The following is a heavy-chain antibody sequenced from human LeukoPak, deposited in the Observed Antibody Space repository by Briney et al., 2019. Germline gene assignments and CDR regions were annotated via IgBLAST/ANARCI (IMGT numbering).Heavy chain of an antibody. CDR3: ARDSLWFGESFSYFYMDV. V-gene: IGHV4-4*07. Sequence: SGTLSLTCTVSHDSLSSYYWSWIGQPAGKGLDGIGRIYTSGSTDYIPSLKSRVTLSVDASKNQLSLILTSVTAADAALYYFARDSLWFGESFSYFYMDVWGKGTTVTIS. D-gene: IGHD3-10*01. CDR2: IYTSGST. CDR1: HDSLSSYY. J-gene: IGHJ6*03.